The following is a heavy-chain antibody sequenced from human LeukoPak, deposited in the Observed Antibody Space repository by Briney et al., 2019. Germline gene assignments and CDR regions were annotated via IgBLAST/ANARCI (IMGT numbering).Heavy chain of an antibody. J-gene: IGHJ6*03. Sequence: ASVKVSCKTSGYTFSDFGLSWVRQAPGQGLEWMGWVSVYNHNTNYAQKFQGRVTVTSDTSTSTAYMELRSLRSDDTAVYYCARSGYSSSWYVGDYYYYYMDVWGKGTTVTVSS. CDR1: GYTFSDFG. D-gene: IGHD6-13*01. V-gene: IGHV1-18*01. CDR3: ARSGYSSSWYVGDYYYYYMDV. CDR2: VSVYNHNT.